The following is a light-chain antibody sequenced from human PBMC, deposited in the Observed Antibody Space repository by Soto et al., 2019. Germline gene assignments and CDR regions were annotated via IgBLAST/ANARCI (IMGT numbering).Light chain of an antibody. CDR1: QSVSGNY. CDR2: DAS. J-gene: IGKJ2*01. CDR3: QQSGRSPYT. V-gene: IGKV3D-20*01. Sequence: EIVLTQSPVTLSLSPGERATLSCGASQSVSGNYLAWYQQKPGLAPRLLIYDASSRATGIPDRFSGSGSGTDFTLTISRLEPEDFAVYYCQQSGRSPYTFGQGTKLEIK.